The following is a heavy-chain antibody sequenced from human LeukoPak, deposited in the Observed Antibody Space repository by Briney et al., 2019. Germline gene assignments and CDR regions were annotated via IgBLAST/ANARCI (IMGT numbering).Heavy chain of an antibody. J-gene: IGHJ3*02. V-gene: IGHV3-53*01. D-gene: IGHD1-26*01. CDR1: GFTVSSNY. Sequence: GSLRLSCAASGFTVSSNYMSWVRQAPGKGLEWVSVIYSGGSTYYADSVKGRFTISRDNSKNTLYLQMNSLRAEDTAVYYCAREREWELRGAFDIWGQGTMVTVSS. CDR2: IYSGGST. CDR3: AREREWELRGAFDI.